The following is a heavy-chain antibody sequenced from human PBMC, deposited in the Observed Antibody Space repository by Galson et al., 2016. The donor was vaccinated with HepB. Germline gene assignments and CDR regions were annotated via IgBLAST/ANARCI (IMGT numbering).Heavy chain of an antibody. CDR1: GGTFSNYG. CDR2: ITPIFGTS. V-gene: IGHV1-69*06. J-gene: IGHJ6*02. Sequence: SVKVSCKASGGTFSNYGISWVRQAPGQGLEWMGGITPIFGTSNYAQKFQGRVTITADKSTSTAYMELNRLRSDDSAVYYCAREIPNFGSGSYQGIYYYYYGMDVWGQGTTVTVSS. CDR3: AREIPNFGSGSYQGIYYYYYGMDV. D-gene: IGHD3-10*01.